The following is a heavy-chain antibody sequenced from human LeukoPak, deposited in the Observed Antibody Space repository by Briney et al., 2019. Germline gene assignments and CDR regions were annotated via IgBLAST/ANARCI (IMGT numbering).Heavy chain of an antibody. V-gene: IGHV4-34*01. CDR2: INRSGST. Sequence: ASETLSLTCAVHGVSFSDNYWNWIRQPPGKGLEWIGEINRSGSTNYNPSLKSRATISVDTSKNQFSLKLSSVTTADTAVYYCARHFFVSVAGIISLPFYAFDIWGQGTMVTVSS. D-gene: IGHD6-19*01. CDR1: GVSFSDNY. CDR3: ARHFFVSVAGIISLPFYAFDI. J-gene: IGHJ3*02.